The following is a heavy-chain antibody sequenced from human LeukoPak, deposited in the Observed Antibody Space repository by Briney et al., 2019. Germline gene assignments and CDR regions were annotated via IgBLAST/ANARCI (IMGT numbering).Heavy chain of an antibody. J-gene: IGHJ3*02. CDR2: ISTSSSYI. CDR1: GFTFSSYT. CDR3: ARVFPRLGIALDAFDI. V-gene: IGHV3-21*01. Sequence: PGGSLRLSCAASGFTFSSYTMNWVRQAPGKGLEWVSSISTSSSYIYYADSVKGRFTISRDNAKNSLYLQMNSLRAEDTAVYYCARVFPRLGIALDAFDIWGQGTMVTASS. D-gene: IGHD3-16*01.